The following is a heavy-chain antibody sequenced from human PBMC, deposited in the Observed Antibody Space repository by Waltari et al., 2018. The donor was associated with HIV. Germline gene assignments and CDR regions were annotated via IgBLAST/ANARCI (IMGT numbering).Heavy chain of an antibody. V-gene: IGHV3-48*01. J-gene: IGHJ6*02. Sequence: EVHLVESGGGLVQPGGSLRLSCAAAGFTFSYYSMNWVRQAPGKGLELILYISSSSRTIFYADSVKGRFTISKDNAKNSLYLQLNSLRAEDTAVYYCAREEGGGNAYYYYGMDVWGQGTTVTVSS. CDR2: ISSSSRTI. D-gene: IGHD3-16*01. CDR1: GFTFSYYS. CDR3: AREEGGGNAYYYYGMDV.